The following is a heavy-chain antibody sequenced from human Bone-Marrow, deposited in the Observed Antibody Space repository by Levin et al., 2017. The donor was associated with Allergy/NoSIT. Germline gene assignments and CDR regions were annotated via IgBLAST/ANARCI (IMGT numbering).Heavy chain of an antibody. CDR1: RFTINNYW. CDR3: AREAADHRDYFDY. J-gene: IGHJ4*02. Sequence: GESLKISCAASRFTINNYWMHWVRQAPGKGLVWVSRIKSDGSSTSYADSVRGRFTISRDNAKDTLYLQMNSLTAEDTAVYYCAREAADHRDYFDYWGQGTLVTVSS. D-gene: IGHD1-14*01. V-gene: IGHV3-74*01. CDR2: IKSDGSST.